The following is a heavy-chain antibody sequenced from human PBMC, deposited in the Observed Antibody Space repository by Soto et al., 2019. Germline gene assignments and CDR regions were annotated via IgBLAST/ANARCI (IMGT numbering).Heavy chain of an antibody. CDR1: GFTFSSYW. CDR3: ARPPYGSGSYYNVYFDY. V-gene: IGHV3-74*01. D-gene: IGHD3-10*01. CDR2: IKSDGSST. Sequence: HPGGSLRLSCAASGFTFSSYWMYWVRQAPGKGLVWVSRIKSDGSSTNYADSVKGRFTISRDNAKNTLYLQMNSLRAEDTAVYYCARPPYGSGSYYNVYFDYWGQGTLVTVS. J-gene: IGHJ4*02.